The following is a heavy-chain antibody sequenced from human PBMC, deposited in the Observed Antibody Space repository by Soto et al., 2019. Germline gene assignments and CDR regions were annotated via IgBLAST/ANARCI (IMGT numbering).Heavy chain of an antibody. CDR2: IYYSGSA. J-gene: IGHJ5*02. D-gene: IGHD2-2*02. CDR3: ASLRCSSTRCYTGTWFDP. V-gene: IGHV4-31*03. CDR1: GGSISSGGYY. Sequence: SETLSLTCTFSGGSISSGGYYWSWIRNHPWNGLEWIGYIYYSGSAYYNPSLKSRVTISVDTSKNQFSLKLSSVTAADTAVYYCASLRCSSTRCYTGTWFDPSGQGTLVT.